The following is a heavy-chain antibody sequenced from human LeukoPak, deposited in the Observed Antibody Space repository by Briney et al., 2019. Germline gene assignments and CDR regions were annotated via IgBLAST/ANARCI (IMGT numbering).Heavy chain of an antibody. D-gene: IGHD2-2*02. Sequence: GGSLRLSCAASGFTFSSYSMNWVRQAPGKGLEWVSYISSSSSTIYYADSVKGRFTISRDNAKNSLYLQMNSLRDEDTAVYYCAKVSFPVSRYCSSTSCYRYYYYYGMDVWGQGTTVTVSS. CDR3: AKVSFPVSRYCSSTSCYRYYYYYGMDV. J-gene: IGHJ6*02. CDR2: ISSSSSTI. CDR1: GFTFSSYS. V-gene: IGHV3-48*02.